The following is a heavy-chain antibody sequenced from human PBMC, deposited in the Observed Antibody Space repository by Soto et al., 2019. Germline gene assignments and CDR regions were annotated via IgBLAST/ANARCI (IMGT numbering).Heavy chain of an antibody. D-gene: IGHD3-16*02. CDR1: GGSISSGDYY. V-gene: IGHV4-30-4*01. CDR2: IYYSGST. J-gene: IGHJ3*02. CDR3: ARVPGAYDYVWGSYPDAFDI. Sequence: SETLSLTCTVSGGSISSGDYYWSWIRQPPGKGLERIGYIYYSGSTYYNPSLKSRVTISVDTSKNQFSLKLSSVTAADTAVYYCARVPGAYDYVWGSYPDAFDIWGQGTMVTVSS.